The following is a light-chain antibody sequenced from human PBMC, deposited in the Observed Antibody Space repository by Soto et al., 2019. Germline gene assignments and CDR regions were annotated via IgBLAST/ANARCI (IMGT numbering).Light chain of an antibody. V-gene: IGKV3-15*01. CDR2: GAS. J-gene: IGKJ1*01. CDR1: QTISDN. Sequence: EIVLTQSPATLSVSPGERATLSCRTSQTISDNLAWYQQRPGQAPRLLIYGASTRATGVPARFSGGGSGTEFPLTSSSLQSEDFAVYCCQQYNNWRTFGQGTKVEIK. CDR3: QQYNNWRT.